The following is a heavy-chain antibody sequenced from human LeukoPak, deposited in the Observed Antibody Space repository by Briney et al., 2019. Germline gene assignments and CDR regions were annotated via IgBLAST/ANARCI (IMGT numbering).Heavy chain of an antibody. V-gene: IGHV4-30-2*01. J-gene: IGHJ4*02. CDR3: ARSLAIDY. Sequence: KTSETLSLTCTVSGGSISSGGYYWSWIRQPPGKGLEWIGYIYHSGSTYYNPSLKSRVTISVDTSKNQFSLKVSSVTAADTAVYYCARSLAIDYWGQGTLVTVSS. D-gene: IGHD2-21*01. CDR1: GGSISSGGYY. CDR2: IYHSGST.